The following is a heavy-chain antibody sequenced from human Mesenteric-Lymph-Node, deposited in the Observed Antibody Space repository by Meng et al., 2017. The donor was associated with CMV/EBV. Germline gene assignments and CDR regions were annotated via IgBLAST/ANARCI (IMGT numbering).Heavy chain of an antibody. V-gene: IGHV3-66*01. CDR2: IYSGGST. Sequence: GESLKISCAASGFTVSSNYMSWVRQAPGKGLEWVSVIYSGGSTYYADSVKGRFTISRDNSKNTVYLQMNSLRDEGTAVYYCAKDGSRVTAAGTYFHYWGQGTLVTVSS. CDR3: AKDGSRVTAAGTYFHY. D-gene: IGHD6-13*01. CDR1: GFTVSSNY. J-gene: IGHJ4*02.